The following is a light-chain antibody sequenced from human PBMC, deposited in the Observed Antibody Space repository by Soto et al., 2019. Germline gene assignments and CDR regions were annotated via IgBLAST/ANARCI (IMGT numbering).Light chain of an antibody. CDR3: QQYGSSPRT. CDR2: GAS. Sequence: EIVLTQSPGTLSLSPGERATLSCRASQTVSSNFLAWFQQKPGQAPRFVIYGASSRATGIPDRFSGSGSGTDFTLTISRLEPEAFAVYYCQQYGSSPRTFGGGTKVEIK. J-gene: IGKJ4*01. V-gene: IGKV3-20*01. CDR1: QTVSSNF.